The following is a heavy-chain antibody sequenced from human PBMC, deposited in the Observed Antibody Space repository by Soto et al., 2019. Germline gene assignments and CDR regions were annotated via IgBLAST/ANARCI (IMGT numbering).Heavy chain of an antibody. Sequence: EVQLLESGGGLVQPGGSLRLSCAASGFTFSSYAMSWVRQAPGKGLEWVSAISGSGGSTYYADSVKGRFTISRDNSKNTLYLQLNSLRAVDTAVYYCAKASRFLDWLLSYAPFDYWGQGTLVTVSS. CDR2: ISGSGGST. V-gene: IGHV3-23*01. D-gene: IGHD3-3*01. CDR3: AKASRFLDWLLSYAPFDY. J-gene: IGHJ4*02. CDR1: GFTFSSYA.